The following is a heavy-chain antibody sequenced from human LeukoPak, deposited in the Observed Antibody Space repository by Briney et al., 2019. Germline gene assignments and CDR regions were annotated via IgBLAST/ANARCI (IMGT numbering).Heavy chain of an antibody. D-gene: IGHD2-15*01. J-gene: IGHJ5*02. Sequence: SQTLSLTCAISVHSVSSNSAAWNWIRQSPSRGLEWLGSTYYRSKWYNDYAVSVKSRITINPDTSKNQFSLQLNSVTPEDTAVYYCARDRFLRGCSGGSCYVPHSGVLDPWGQGTLVTVSS. V-gene: IGHV6-1*01. CDR1: VHSVSSNSAA. CDR2: TYYRSKWYN. CDR3: ARDRFLRGCSGGSCYVPHSGVLDP.